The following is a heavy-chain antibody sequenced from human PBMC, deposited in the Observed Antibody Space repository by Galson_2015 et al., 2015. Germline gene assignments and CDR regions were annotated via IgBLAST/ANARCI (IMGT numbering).Heavy chain of an antibody. CDR3: LIASSAFDI. CDR1: GFTLNTYG. CDR2: ISDDGSTE. Sequence: SLRLSCAASGFTLNTYGIHWVRQVPGRGLEWVSFISDDGSTELYADSVKGRFSISRDNSNNRAYLHMNSLTGDDSAVYYALIASSAFDIWGQGTRVTVSS. D-gene: IGHD3-22*01. V-gene: IGHV3-30*03. J-gene: IGHJ3*02.